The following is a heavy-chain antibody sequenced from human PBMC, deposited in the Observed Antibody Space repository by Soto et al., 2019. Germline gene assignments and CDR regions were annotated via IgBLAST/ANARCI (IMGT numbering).Heavy chain of an antibody. Sequence: EVQLLESGGGLVQSGRSLRLSCAASGFTVSSYAMNWVRQAPGKGLEWVSAMSGTGGSTYYADSVKGRFTISRDNSKNTLYLQMNSLRVEDTAVFYCAKAGFSSGWSPSYFDYWGQGTLLTVSS. D-gene: IGHD6-19*01. CDR1: GFTVSSYA. CDR3: AKAGFSSGWSPSYFDY. CDR2: MSGTGGST. J-gene: IGHJ4*02. V-gene: IGHV3-23*01.